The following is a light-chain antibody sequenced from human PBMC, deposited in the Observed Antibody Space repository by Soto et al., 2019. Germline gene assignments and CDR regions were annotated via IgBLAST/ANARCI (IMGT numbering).Light chain of an antibody. V-gene: IGKV1-5*03. J-gene: IGKJ2*03. CDR3: QQYSSYPYS. Sequence: IQMTQSPSTLSASVGDRVNITCRASQTIFSWLAWYQQKPGKAPNLLIYKASRLESGVPSRYSGSGSGTQFTLTISGLQPDDFAAYYCQQYSSYPYSFGQGTMLEIK. CDR2: KAS. CDR1: QTIFSW.